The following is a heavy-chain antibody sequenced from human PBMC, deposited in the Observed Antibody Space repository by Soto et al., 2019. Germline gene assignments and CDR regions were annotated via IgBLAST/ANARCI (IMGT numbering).Heavy chain of an antibody. CDR3: AKECGGWLRNWAFDY. CDR2: ISYEGSNK. CDR1: GFTFSSYG. V-gene: IGHV3-30*18. Sequence: QVQLVESGGGVVQPGRSLRLSCAASGFTFSSYGMHWVRQAPGKGLEWVAVISYEGSNKYYADSVKGRFTISRDNSKNTLYLQMNSLRAEDTAVYYGAKECGGWLRNWAFDYWGQGTLVTVSS. J-gene: IGHJ4*02. D-gene: IGHD5-12*01.